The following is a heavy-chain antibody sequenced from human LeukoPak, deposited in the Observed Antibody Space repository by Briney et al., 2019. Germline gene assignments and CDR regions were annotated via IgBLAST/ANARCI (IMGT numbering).Heavy chain of an antibody. CDR1: GFTFSSYS. D-gene: IGHD4-17*01. J-gene: IGHJ4*02. V-gene: IGHV3-21*01. CDR3: ARDSDYGDYYFDY. Sequence: GGSLRLSCAASGFTFSSYSMNWVRQAPGKGLEWVSSISSSSTYIYYADSVKGRFTISRDNAKDSLYLQMNSLRAEDTAVYYCARDSDYGDYYFDYWGQGTLVTVSS. CDR2: ISSSSTYI.